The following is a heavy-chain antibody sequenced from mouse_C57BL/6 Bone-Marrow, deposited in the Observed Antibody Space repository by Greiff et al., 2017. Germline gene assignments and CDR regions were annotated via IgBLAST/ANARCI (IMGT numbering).Heavy chain of an antibody. J-gene: IGHJ1*03. Sequence: QVQLQQPGAELVKPGASVKLSCKASGYTFTSYWMHWVKQRPGQGLEWIGMIHPNSGSTNYNEKFKSKATLTVDKSSSTAYMQLSSLTSEVSAVYYCASFGYYWYYGVWGRGTAVTVTS. V-gene: IGHV1-64*01. CDR3: ASFGYYWYYGV. CDR2: IHPNSGST. CDR1: GYTFTSYW. D-gene: IGHD2-2*01.